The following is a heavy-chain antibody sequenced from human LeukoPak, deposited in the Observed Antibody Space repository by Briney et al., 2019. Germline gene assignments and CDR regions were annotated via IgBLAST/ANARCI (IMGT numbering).Heavy chain of an antibody. Sequence: GESLKISCKGSGYSFTSYWIGWVRQIPGKGLESMGIIYPGDSDTRYSPSFQGQVTISADKSISTAYLQWSSLKASDTAMYYCARVSGIVVVPAALPYNWFDPWGQGTLVTVSS. D-gene: IGHD2-2*01. CDR1: GYSFTSYW. V-gene: IGHV5-51*01. J-gene: IGHJ5*02. CDR2: IYPGDSDT. CDR3: ARVSGIVVVPAALPYNWFDP.